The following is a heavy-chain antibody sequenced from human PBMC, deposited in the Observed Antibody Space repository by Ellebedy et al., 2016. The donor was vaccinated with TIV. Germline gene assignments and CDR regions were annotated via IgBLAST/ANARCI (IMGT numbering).Heavy chain of an antibody. Sequence: GESLKISCAASGFIFSNYGMHWVRQAPGKGLEWVAFIWSYGGNKYYADSVKGRFTIYRDNSKNTVYLQMNNLGAEDTAVFYCARNRHVDRGDCLDYWGQGTLVTVSS. CDR2: IWSYGGNK. CDR1: GFIFSNYG. D-gene: IGHD2-21*02. CDR3: ARNRHVDRGDCLDY. V-gene: IGHV3-33*01. J-gene: IGHJ4*02.